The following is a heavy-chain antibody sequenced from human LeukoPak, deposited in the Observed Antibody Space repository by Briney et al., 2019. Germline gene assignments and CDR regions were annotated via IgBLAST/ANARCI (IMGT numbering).Heavy chain of an antibody. D-gene: IGHD3-10*02. J-gene: IGHJ4*02. Sequence: ASVKVSCKASGHTFTDYYMHWVRQAPGQGLEWIGWINPNSGDTYYAPMFQGRVTMTRDTSLRTAYMELRRLGSDDTAVYYCARDGTMSSRAPGGVPDYWGQGTLVTVSS. CDR2: INPNSGDT. V-gene: IGHV1-2*02. CDR3: ARDGTMSSRAPGGVPDY. CDR1: GHTFTDYY.